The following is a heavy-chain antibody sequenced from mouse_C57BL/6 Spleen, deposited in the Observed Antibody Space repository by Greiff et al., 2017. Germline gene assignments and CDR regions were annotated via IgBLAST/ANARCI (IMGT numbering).Heavy chain of an antibody. Sequence: QVQLKQSGAELVRPGASVTLSCKASGYTFTDYEMHWVKQTPVHGLEWIGAIDPETGGTAYNQKFKGKAILTADKSSSTAYMELRSLTSEDSAVYYCTRITTVAFDYWGQGTTLTVSS. CDR3: TRITTVAFDY. CDR2: IDPETGGT. D-gene: IGHD1-1*01. J-gene: IGHJ2*01. V-gene: IGHV1-15*01. CDR1: GYTFTDYE.